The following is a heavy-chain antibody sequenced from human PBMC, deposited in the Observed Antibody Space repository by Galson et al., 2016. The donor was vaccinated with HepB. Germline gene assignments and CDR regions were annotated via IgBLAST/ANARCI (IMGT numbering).Heavy chain of an antibody. Sequence: SLRLSCAASGFTFSSYAMHWVRQAPGKGLEYISAISSNGGTTYYADSVKGRFTISRDNSKNTLYLHMGSLRAEDMAVYYCARWGTSSWYDYWGQGTLVTVSS. CDR3: ARWGTSSWYDY. J-gene: IGHJ4*02. CDR2: ISSNGGTT. V-gene: IGHV3-64*02. D-gene: IGHD6-13*01. CDR1: GFTFSSYA.